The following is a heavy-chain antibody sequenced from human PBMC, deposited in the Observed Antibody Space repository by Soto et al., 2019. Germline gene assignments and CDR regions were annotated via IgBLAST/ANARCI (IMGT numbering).Heavy chain of an antibody. J-gene: IGHJ6*03. CDR3: AALGYSGYVPPGRYYYYYMDV. CDR2: ISSSSSTI. CDR1: GFTFSSYS. D-gene: IGHD5-12*01. V-gene: IGHV3-48*01. Sequence: GGSLRLSCAASGFTFSSYSMNWVRQAPGKGLEWVSYISSSSSTIYYADSVKGRFTISRDNAKNSLYLQMNSLRAEDTAVYYCAALGYSGYVPPGRYYYYYMDVWGKGTTVTVSS.